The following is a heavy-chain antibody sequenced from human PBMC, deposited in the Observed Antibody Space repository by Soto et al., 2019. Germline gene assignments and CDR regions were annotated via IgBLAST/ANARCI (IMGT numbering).Heavy chain of an antibody. CDR2: ISGSGGST. V-gene: IGHV3-23*01. CDR3: AKGMGPYYYYGMDV. Sequence: EVQLLESGGGLVQPGGSLRLSCAASGFTFSSYAMSWVRQAPCKGLEWVSAISGSGGSTYYADSVKGRFTISRDNSKNTLDLQMNSLRAEDTAVYYCAKGMGPYYYYGMDVWGQGTTVTVSS. CDR1: GFTFSSYA. J-gene: IGHJ6*02.